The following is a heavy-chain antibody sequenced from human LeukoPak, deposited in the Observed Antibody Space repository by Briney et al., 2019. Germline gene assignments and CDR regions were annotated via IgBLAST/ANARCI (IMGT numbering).Heavy chain of an antibody. D-gene: IGHD2-15*01. CDR2: INHSGST. CDR3: ARGGGYCSY. Sequence: PSETLSLTCAVYGGSFSGYYWSWIRQPPGKGLEWIGEINHSGSTNYNPSHKSRVTISVDTSKNQFSLKLSSVTAADTAVYYCARGGGYCSYWGQGTLVTVSS. V-gene: IGHV4-34*01. CDR1: GGSFSGYY. J-gene: IGHJ4*02.